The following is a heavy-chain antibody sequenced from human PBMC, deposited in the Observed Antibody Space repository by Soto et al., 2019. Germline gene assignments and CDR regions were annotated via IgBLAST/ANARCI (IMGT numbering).Heavy chain of an antibody. V-gene: IGHV3-30*18. D-gene: IGHD5-12*01. CDR3: AKAPYSGYEIDY. J-gene: IGHJ4*02. CDR2: ISYDGSNK. CDR1: GFTFSSYG. Sequence: SLRLSCAASGFTFSSYGMHWVRQAPGKGLEWVAVISYDGSNKYYADSVKGRFTISRDNSKNTLYLQMNSLRAEDTAVYYCAKAPYSGYEIDYWGQGTLVTVSS.